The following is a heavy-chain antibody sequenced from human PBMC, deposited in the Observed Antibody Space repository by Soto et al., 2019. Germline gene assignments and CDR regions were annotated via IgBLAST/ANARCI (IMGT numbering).Heavy chain of an antibody. J-gene: IGHJ4*02. CDR3: ARHNIGGGYRYFDN. V-gene: IGHV4-39*01. CDR2: IYYSGST. D-gene: IGHD1-26*01. CDR1: GDSISSSTYF. Sequence: SETLSLTCTVSGDSISSSTYFWGWVRQPPGKGLEWIGSIYYSGSTYYNPSLKSRVAISVDTSKNQFSLRLSSVTAADTAVYYCARHNIGGGYRYFDNWGQGTLVTVSS.